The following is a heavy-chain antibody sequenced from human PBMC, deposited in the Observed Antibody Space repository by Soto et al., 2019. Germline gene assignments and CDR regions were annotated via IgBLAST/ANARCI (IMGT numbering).Heavy chain of an antibody. D-gene: IGHD3-16*01. CDR1: GFTFNYYW. Sequence: EVQLVESGGGLVQPGGSLRLSCAASGFTFNYYWMHWLRQAPGKGLLWVSRIHSDGSATNYADSVKGRFTISRDNAKNNVSLQMNGLRGEDTAVYYCGRGDLGGFDIWGQGTMVTVSS. J-gene: IGHJ3*02. CDR2: IHSDGSAT. CDR3: GRGDLGGFDI. V-gene: IGHV3-74*01.